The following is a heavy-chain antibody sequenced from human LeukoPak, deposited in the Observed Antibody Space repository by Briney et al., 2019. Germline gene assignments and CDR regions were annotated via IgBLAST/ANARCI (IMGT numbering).Heavy chain of an antibody. CDR1: GGTFSSYA. D-gene: IGHD4-23*01. CDR2: IIPIFGTA. CDR3: ARDLGCCGNSFKYGMDV. J-gene: IGHJ6*04. Sequence: GSSVTVSCKASGGTFSSYAISWVRQAPGQGLEWMGGIIPIFGTANYAQKFQGRVTITADKSTSTAYMELSSLRSEDTAVYYCARDLGCCGNSFKYGMDVWGKGTTVTVSS. V-gene: IGHV1-69*06.